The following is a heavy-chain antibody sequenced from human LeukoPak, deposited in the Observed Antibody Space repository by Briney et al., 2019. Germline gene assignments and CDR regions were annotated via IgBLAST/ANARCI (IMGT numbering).Heavy chain of an antibody. J-gene: IGHJ4*02. V-gene: IGHV3-23*01. Sequence: PGGSLRLSCAASGFTFSSYAMSWVRQAPGKWLEWVSAISGSGGSTYYADSVKGRFTISRDNSKNTLYLQMNSLRAEDTAVYYCARDRGQGVAEQYYFDYWGQGTLVTVSS. D-gene: IGHD1/OR15-1a*01. CDR2: ISGSGGST. CDR1: GFTFSSYA. CDR3: ARDRGQGVAEQYYFDY.